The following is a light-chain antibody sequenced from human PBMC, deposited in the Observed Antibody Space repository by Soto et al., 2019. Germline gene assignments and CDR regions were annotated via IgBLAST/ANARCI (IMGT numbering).Light chain of an antibody. Sequence: ILLTQPPGTLSLSPGEIATLSCRASQSVSSNYLAWYQQKPGQAPRLLIYGASSRATGIPDRFSGSGSGTDLTLTISRLEPEDFAVYYCQQDGSSPPTFGQGTKVDIK. CDR3: QQDGSSPPT. V-gene: IGKV3-20*01. J-gene: IGKJ1*01. CDR2: GAS. CDR1: QSVSSNY.